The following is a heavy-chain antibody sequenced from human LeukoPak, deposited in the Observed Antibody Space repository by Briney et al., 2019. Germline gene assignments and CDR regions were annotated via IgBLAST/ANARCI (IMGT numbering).Heavy chain of an antibody. Sequence: KASETLSLTCSISGGSISGHYWSWIRQPAGKGLEWIGHIYTSGTTNYNPSLKSRVTMLVDTSKQQISLKLNSVTAADTAVYYCARDRAPSSYLGLHVWGQGTTVTVSS. CDR2: IYTSGTT. CDR1: GGSISGHY. CDR3: ARDRAPSSYLGLHV. J-gene: IGHJ6*02. V-gene: IGHV4-4*07. D-gene: IGHD2-2*01.